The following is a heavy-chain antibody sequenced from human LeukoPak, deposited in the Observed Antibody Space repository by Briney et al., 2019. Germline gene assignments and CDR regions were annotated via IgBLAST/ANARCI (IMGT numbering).Heavy chain of an antibody. D-gene: IGHD2-2*01. CDR3: ARASRYCSCTSCPNY. V-gene: IGHV1-18*01. CDR2: ISTYNGNT. J-gene: IGHJ4*02. CDR1: GYTFTSYG. Sequence: ASVKASCKASGYTFTSYGISWVRQAPGQGLEWMGWISTYNGNTNYAQKFQGRVIMTTDTSTSTAYMELRSLRSDDTAVYYCARASRYCSCTSCPNYWGQGTLVIVSS.